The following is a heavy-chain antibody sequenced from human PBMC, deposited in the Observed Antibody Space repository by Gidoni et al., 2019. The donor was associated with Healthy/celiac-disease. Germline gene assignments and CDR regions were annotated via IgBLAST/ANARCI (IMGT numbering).Heavy chain of an antibody. Sequence: QVQLQESGPGLVKPSQTLSLTCPVSGCSISSGGYYWSWIRQHPGKGLEWIGYIYSSGSTYYNPSLKSRVTISVDTSKNQFSLKLSSVTAADTAVYYCASGISMITFGGVIDDPLLNWGQGTLVTVSS. J-gene: IGHJ4*02. CDR2: IYSSGST. CDR1: GCSISSGGYY. D-gene: IGHD3-16*02. V-gene: IGHV4-31*03. CDR3: ASGISMITFGGVIDDPLLN.